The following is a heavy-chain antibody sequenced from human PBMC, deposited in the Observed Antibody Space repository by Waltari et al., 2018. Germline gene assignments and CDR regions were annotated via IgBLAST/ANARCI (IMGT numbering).Heavy chain of an antibody. Sequence: QVQLVQSGAEVKEPGASVTVSCKASGYAFSTYDINWVRQAAGQGLEWMGCMNPNSGNTGYAPKFQGRVTMTRDTSISTAYMELSSLRSDDTAVYYCARGSRLASGTFFPTATDNWAQGTPVTVSS. CDR3: ARGSRLASGTFFPTATDN. J-gene: IGHJ4*02. CDR2: MNPNSGNT. V-gene: IGHV1-8*01. D-gene: IGHD3-10*01. CDR1: GYAFSTYD.